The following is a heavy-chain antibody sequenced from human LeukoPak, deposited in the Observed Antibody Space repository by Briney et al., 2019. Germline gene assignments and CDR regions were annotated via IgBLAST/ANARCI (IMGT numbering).Heavy chain of an antibody. CDR3: AREVSGYSSGWMIGAFDI. J-gene: IGHJ3*02. D-gene: IGHD6-19*01. V-gene: IGHV4-61*02. CDR1: GGSISSGSYY. CDR2: IYTSGST. Sequence: PSQTLSLTCTVSGGSISSGSYYWRWIRQPAGKGLEWIVRIYTSGSTNYNPSLKSRVTISVDTSKNQFSLKLSSVTAADTAVYYCAREVSGYSSGWMIGAFDIWGQGTMVTVSS.